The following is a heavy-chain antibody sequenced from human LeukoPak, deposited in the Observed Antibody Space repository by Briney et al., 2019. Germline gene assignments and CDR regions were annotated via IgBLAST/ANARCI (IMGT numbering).Heavy chain of an antibody. V-gene: IGHV3-48*04. CDR2: ISKSDGTI. D-gene: IGHD3-10*01. Sequence: GGSLRLSCAASEFTFSSYSMNWVRQAPGKGLEWVSAISKSDGTIYYADSVKGRFTISGDNAKNSLYLHMNSLRAEDTAIYYCARVVYGMDVWGQGTTVTVSS. CDR1: EFTFSSYS. CDR3: ARVVYGMDV. J-gene: IGHJ6*02.